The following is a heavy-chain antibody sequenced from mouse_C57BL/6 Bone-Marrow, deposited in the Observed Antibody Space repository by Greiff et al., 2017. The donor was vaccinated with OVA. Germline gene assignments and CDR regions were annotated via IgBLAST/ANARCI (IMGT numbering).Heavy chain of an antibody. CDR1: GFTFSDYG. J-gene: IGHJ4*01. V-gene: IGHV5-15*01. Sequence: EVKLQESGGGLVQPGGSLKLSCAASGFTFSDYGMAWVRQAPRTGPEWVAFISNLAYSIYYADTVTGRFTISRENAKNTLYLEMSSRRSEDTAMYYCARPSYDYGYYAMDYWGQGTSVTVSS. D-gene: IGHD2-4*01. CDR2: ISNLAYSI. CDR3: ARPSYDYGYYAMDY.